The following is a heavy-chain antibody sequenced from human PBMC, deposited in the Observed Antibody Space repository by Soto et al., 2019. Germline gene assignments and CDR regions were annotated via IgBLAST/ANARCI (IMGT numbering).Heavy chain of an antibody. Sequence: QVQLVQSGAEVKKPGSSVKVSCKASGGTFSSYAISWVRQAPGQGLEWMGGIIPIFGTANYAQKFQGRVTITADKSTSTAYMELSSLRSEDTAVYYCASPTRFLEWSPYYYGMDVWGRGTTVTVSS. CDR3: ASPTRFLEWSPYYYGMDV. V-gene: IGHV1-69*06. CDR2: IIPIFGTA. J-gene: IGHJ6*02. D-gene: IGHD3-3*01. CDR1: GGTFSSYA.